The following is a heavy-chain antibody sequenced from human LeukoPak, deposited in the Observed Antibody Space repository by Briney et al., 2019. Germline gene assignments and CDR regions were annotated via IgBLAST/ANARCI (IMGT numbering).Heavy chain of an antibody. V-gene: IGHV3-30-3*01. CDR2: ISYDGSNK. J-gene: IGHJ4*02. D-gene: IGHD2-15*01. CDR3: ARQTIVVVVAATPDY. CDR1: GFTVSSNY. Sequence: GESLRLSCAASGFTVSSNYMGWVRQAPGKGLEWVAVISYDGSNKYYADSVKGRFTISRDNSKNTLYLQMNSLRAEDTAVYYCARQTIVVVVAATPDYWGQGTLVTVSS.